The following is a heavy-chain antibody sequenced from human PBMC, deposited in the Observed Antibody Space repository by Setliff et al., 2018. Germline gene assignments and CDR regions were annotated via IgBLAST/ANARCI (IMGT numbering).Heavy chain of an antibody. CDR1: GGTFSSYA. V-gene: IGHV1-69*10. CDR3: ARSGYYGDDAFDI. J-gene: IGHJ3*02. D-gene: IGHD4-17*01. Sequence: SVKVSCKASGGTFSSYAISWVRQAPGQGLEWMGGIIPILGIANYAQKFQGRVTITTDESTSTAYMELSSLRSEDTAVYYCARSGYYGDDAFDIWGQGTMVTVSS. CDR2: IIPILGIA.